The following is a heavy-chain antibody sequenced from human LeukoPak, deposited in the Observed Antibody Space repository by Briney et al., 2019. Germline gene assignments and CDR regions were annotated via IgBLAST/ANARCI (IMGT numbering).Heavy chain of an antibody. Sequence: GGSLRLSCAASGFTLSSYSMNWVRQAPGKGLEWVAVIWYDGSNKYYADSVKGRFTISRDNSKNTLYLQMNSLRAEDTAVYYCARAMYSGSYLDAFDIWGQGTMVTVSS. CDR3: ARAMYSGSYLDAFDI. V-gene: IGHV3-33*08. CDR2: IWYDGSNK. D-gene: IGHD1-26*01. CDR1: GFTLSSYS. J-gene: IGHJ3*02.